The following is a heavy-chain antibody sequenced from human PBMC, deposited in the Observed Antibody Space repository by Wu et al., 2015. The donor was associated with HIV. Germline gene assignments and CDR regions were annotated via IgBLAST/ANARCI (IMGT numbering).Heavy chain of an antibody. D-gene: IGHD6-13*01. Sequence: QVQLVQSGAEVKKPGASVKVSCKASGYTFTSYYMHWVRQAPGQGLEWMGIINPSGGSTSYAQKFQGRVTMTRDTSTSTVYMELSSLRSEDTAVYYCARDLKRGYSSSSGGDYWGQGTLVTGLL. CDR2: INPSGGST. CDR3: ARDLKRGYSSSSGGDY. V-gene: IGHV1-46*01. J-gene: IGHJ4*02. CDR1: GYTFTSYY.